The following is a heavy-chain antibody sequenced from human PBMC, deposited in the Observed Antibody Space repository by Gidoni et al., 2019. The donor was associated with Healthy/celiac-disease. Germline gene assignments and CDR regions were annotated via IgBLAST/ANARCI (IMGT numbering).Heavy chain of an antibody. CDR1: GFTFDDYA. CDR3: AKDQTPYYDSSGYHGL. Sequence: EVQLVESGGGLVQPGRSLRLSCAASGFTFDDYAMHWVRQAPGKGLEWVSGISWNSGSIGYADSVKGRFTISRDNAKNSLYLQMNSLRAEDTALYYCAKDQTPYYDSSGYHGLWGQGTLVTVSS. J-gene: IGHJ4*02. D-gene: IGHD3-22*01. CDR2: ISWNSGSI. V-gene: IGHV3-9*01.